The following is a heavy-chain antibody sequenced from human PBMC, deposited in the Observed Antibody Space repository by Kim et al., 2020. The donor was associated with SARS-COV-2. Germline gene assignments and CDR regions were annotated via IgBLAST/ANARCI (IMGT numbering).Heavy chain of an antibody. Sequence: SQTLSLTCAISGDSVSSNSAAWNWIRQSPSRGLEWLGRTYYRSKWYNDYAVSVKSRITINPDTSKNQFSLQLNSVTPEDTAVYYCARASCSGGSCYSNAFDIWGQGTMVTVSS. D-gene: IGHD2-15*01. CDR2: TYYRSKWYN. CDR3: ARASCSGGSCYSNAFDI. V-gene: IGHV6-1*01. J-gene: IGHJ3*02. CDR1: GDSVSSNSAA.